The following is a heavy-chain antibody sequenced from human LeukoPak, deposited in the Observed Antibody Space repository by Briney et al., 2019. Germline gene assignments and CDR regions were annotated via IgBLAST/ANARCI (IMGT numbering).Heavy chain of an antibody. CDR2: IYYSGST. J-gene: IGHJ5*02. D-gene: IGHD4-17*01. Sequence: PSETLSLTCTVSGGSISSSSSYWGWIRQPPGKGLEWIGSIYYSGSTNYNPSLKSRVTISVDTSKNQFSLKLSSVTAADTAVYYCARDIWDYGDYGFDPWGQGTLVTVSS. CDR3: ARDIWDYGDYGFDP. CDR1: GGSISSSSSY. V-gene: IGHV4-39*07.